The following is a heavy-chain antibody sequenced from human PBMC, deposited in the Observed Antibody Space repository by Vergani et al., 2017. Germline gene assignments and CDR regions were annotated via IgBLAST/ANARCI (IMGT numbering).Heavy chain of an antibody. J-gene: IGHJ5*02. CDR2: IYYSGST. Sequence: QVQLQESGPGLVKPSETLSLTCTVSNDSVSNTFYYWGWIRQTPGKGLEWIGSIYYSGSTNYNPSLKSRVTISVDTSKNQFSLKLSSVTAADTAVYYCARLSSPYGYCSSTSCYGWFDPWGQGTLVTVSS. D-gene: IGHD2-2*03. CDR3: ARLSSPYGYCSSTSCYGWFDP. V-gene: IGHV4-39*07. CDR1: NDSVSNTFYY.